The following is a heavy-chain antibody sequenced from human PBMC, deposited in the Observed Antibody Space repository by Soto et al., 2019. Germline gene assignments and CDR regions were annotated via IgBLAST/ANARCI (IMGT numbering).Heavy chain of an antibody. V-gene: IGHV3-48*01. Sequence: EVQLVESGGGLVQPGGSLRLSCAASGFTFSSYSMHWVRQAPGKGLEWVSYISSSSGTIYYADSVKGRFTISRDNAKNSLYLQMNSLRAEDTAVYCCAREGWPFDYWGQGTLVTVSS. CDR1: GFTFSSYS. CDR2: ISSSSGTI. J-gene: IGHJ4*02. CDR3: AREGWPFDY.